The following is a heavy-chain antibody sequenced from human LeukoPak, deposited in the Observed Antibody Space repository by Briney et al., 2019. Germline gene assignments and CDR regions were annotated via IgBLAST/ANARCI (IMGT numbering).Heavy chain of an antibody. CDR2: INDSGST. J-gene: IGHJ4*02. V-gene: IGHV4-34*01. CDR1: GGSFSGYY. CDR3: ARGPRLFDY. Sequence: PSETLSLTCAVYGGSFSGYYWSWIRQPPGKGLGWIGEINDSGSTNYNPSLKSRVTISVDTSKNQFSLKLSSVTAADTAVYYCARGPRLFDYWGQGTLVTVSS.